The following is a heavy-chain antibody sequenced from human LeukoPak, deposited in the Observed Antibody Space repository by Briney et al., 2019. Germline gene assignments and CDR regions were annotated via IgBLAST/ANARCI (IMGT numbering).Heavy chain of an antibody. J-gene: IGHJ5*02. Sequence: ASVKVSCKASGYTFTGYYMHWVRQAPGQGLEWMGWVNPNSGGTNYAQKFQGRVTMTRDTSISTAYMELSRLRSDDTAVYYCARAVPAAIFGENWFDPWGQGTLVTVSS. CDR3: ARAVPAAIFGENWFDP. V-gene: IGHV1-2*02. CDR2: VNPNSGGT. CDR1: GYTFTGYY. D-gene: IGHD2-2*01.